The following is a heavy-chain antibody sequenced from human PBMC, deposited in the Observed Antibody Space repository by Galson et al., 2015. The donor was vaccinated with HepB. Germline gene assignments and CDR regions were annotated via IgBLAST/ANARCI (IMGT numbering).Heavy chain of an antibody. V-gene: IGHV1-69*13. D-gene: IGHD4-23*01. Sequence: SVKVSCKASGGTFSNYVISWVRQAPGQGLEWMGGIVPIFGTANYAETFQGRVMITADGSTSTVYMALSTLKSEDRAMYYCARERHTAVVTTGPLAYWGQAPLIAVSS. J-gene: IGHJ4*02. CDR2: IVPIFGTA. CDR1: GGTFSNYV. CDR3: ARERHTAVVTTGPLAY.